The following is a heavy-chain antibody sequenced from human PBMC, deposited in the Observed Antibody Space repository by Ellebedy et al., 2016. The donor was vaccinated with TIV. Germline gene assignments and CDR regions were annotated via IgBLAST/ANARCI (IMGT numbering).Heavy chain of an antibody. CDR3: ARSGELDS. Sequence: GESLKISCAASGFSFSSYAMSWVRQAPGKGLEWVSGIVGSGGSRYADSVKGRFTISRDNSKSTLDLQMSSLRAEDTAVYYCARSGELDSWGQGTLVTVSS. V-gene: IGHV3-23*01. J-gene: IGHJ4*02. CDR2: IVGSGGSR. CDR1: GFSFSSYA. D-gene: IGHD1-26*01.